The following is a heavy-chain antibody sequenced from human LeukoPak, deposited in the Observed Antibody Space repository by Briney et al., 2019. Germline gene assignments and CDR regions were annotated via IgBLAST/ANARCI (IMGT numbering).Heavy chain of an antibody. CDR3: ARHVGLGSSTSRFDY. Sequence: SETLSLTCTVSGGSMSSYYWSWIRQPPGKGLEWIGYTYYSGNTNCNPSLKSRVTISVDTSKNQFSLKLSSVTAADTALYYCARHVGLGSSTSRFDYWGQGTLVTVSS. CDR2: TYYSGNT. V-gene: IGHV4-59*08. J-gene: IGHJ4*02. CDR1: GGSMSSYY. D-gene: IGHD1-26*01.